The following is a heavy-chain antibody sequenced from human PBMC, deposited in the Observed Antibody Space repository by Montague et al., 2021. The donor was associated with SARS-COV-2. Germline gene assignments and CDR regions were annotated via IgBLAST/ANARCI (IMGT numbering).Heavy chain of an antibody. CDR1: GDSVSSKSVA. V-gene: IGHV6-1*01. J-gene: IGHJ3*01. CDR3: ASSGITLTGFDAFDF. Sequence: CAISGDSVSSKSVAWNWIRQSPSRGLEWLGRTYYRSKWDSDYAEXVKRRLVVTPDTSKNQVSLQLNSVIPEDAAVYFCASSGITLTGFDAFDFWGQGTMVTVSS. CDR2: TYYRSKWDS. D-gene: IGHD3-9*01.